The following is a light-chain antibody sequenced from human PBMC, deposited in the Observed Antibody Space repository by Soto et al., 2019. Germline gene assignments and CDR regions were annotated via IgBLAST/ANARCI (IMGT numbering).Light chain of an antibody. V-gene: IGKV1-8*01. Sequence: AIRMTQSPSSLSASTGDRVTITCRASQGISSYLAWYQQKPGKAPKLLIYAASTLQSGVPSRFSGSGSGTDFTLTISCLQSEDFATDYCQQYYSYPPPFGQGTRLESK. CDR2: AAS. J-gene: IGKJ5*01. CDR3: QQYYSYPPP. CDR1: QGISSY.